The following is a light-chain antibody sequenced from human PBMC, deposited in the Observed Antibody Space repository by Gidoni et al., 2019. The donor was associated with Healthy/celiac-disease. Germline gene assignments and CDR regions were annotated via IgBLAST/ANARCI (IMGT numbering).Light chain of an antibody. CDR2: DTS. Sequence: DLQMTQSPSSLSASLGDRVTITCQASHDIGKYLHWYQQKPGKPPQLLISDTSNLQKGVPPRFSGSGTGTDFSLNITNLQSEDFATYYCQQYDNRIFTFGPGTKVNLK. CDR3: QQYDNRIFT. CDR1: HDIGKY. J-gene: IGKJ3*01. V-gene: IGKV1-33*01.